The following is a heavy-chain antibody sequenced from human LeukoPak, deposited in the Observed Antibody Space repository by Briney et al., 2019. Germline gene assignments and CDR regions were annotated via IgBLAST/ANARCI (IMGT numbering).Heavy chain of an antibody. D-gene: IGHD6-13*01. V-gene: IGHV4-34*01. Sequence: PSGTLSLTCAVYAGSSSVYYSSCIRQPPVKGLEWIGEINHRRSTNYNPSLKSRVPISVAASKNQCSLNLSSVSAAHTAVHYCARVPRARYSSSWYGNSYYTAVSGNGTTVTVSS. CDR1: AGSSSVYY. CDR3: ARVPRARYSSSWYGNSYYTAV. J-gene: IGHJ6*03. CDR2: INHRRST.